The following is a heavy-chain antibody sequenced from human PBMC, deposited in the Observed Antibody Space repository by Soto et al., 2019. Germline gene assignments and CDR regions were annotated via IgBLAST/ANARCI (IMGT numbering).Heavy chain of an antibody. CDR3: VRGNGSWSYLADY. D-gene: IGHD3-10*01. CDR1: GFILSDYA. Sequence: QVQLVESGGGVVQPGRSLSLSCAASGFILSDYAMHRVRHAPGKGLEWVALLSYDGSNEKYANSLKGRFTISRDNSKNTVYRQMNSLRVEDTAVYYCVRGNGSWSYLADYWGQGTLVTVSS. J-gene: IGHJ4*02. CDR2: LSYDGSNE. V-gene: IGHV3-30-3*01.